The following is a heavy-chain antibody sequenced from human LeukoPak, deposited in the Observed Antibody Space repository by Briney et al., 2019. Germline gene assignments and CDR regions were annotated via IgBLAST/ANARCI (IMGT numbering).Heavy chain of an antibody. V-gene: IGHV4-4*08. CDR1: GASIISYY. J-gene: IGHJ6*03. CDR3: AYGDYYYYMDV. CDR2: IYTTGTT. D-gene: IGHD4-17*01. Sequence: SETLSLTCTVSGASIISYYRSWVRQAPGKGLEWIGYIYTTGTTNYNPSLKSRVTISGNTSKNQFSLSLSAVSAADTAVYYCAYGDYYYYMDVWGKGTTVTVSS.